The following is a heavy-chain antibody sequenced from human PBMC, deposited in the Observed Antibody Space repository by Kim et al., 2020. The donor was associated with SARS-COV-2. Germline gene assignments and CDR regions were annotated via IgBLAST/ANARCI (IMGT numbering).Heavy chain of an antibody. CDR3: AREEHSGTAYNPTDV. CDR1: GFPFTSYT. CDR2: ITSSSAFT. D-gene: IGHD3-10*01. V-gene: IGHV3-21*01. J-gene: IGHJ6*01. Sequence: GGSLRLSCAGSGFPFTSYTMNWVRQAPGKGLEWVSSITSSSAFTYYADSVKGRFTISRNNAENSLFLQMNSLRAEDTAVYYCAREEHSGTAYNPTDVWGQGGSGTVSS.